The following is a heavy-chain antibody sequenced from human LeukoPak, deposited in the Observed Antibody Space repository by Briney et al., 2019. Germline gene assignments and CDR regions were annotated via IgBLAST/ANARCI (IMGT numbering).Heavy chain of an antibody. CDR3: ARDSWPDAFDI. Sequence: GGSLRLSCAASGFTVSSNCMSGVRQAPEKGLEWVSVIYSGGSTYYADSVKGRFTISRDNSKNTLYLQMNSLRAEDTAVYYCARDSWPDAFDIWGQGTMVTVSS. CDR1: GFTVSSNC. V-gene: IGHV3-53*01. CDR2: IYSGGST. J-gene: IGHJ3*02.